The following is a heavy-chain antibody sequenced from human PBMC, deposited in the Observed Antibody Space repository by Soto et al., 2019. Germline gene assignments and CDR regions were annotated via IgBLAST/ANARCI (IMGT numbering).Heavy chain of an antibody. V-gene: IGHV3-21*01. Sequence: EVHLVESGGGLVKPGGSLRLSCTASGFAFNTYSMNWVRQAPGKGLEWVSSINEDSTYIYYADSLRGRITISRDTAKDSLFLQMNSLRPDDTAVYYCVRDLGRYFRSGYMDLWGDGATVTVSS. CDR3: VRDLGRYFRSGYMDL. J-gene: IGHJ6*03. CDR1: GFAFNTYS. CDR2: INEDSTYI. D-gene: IGHD3-9*01.